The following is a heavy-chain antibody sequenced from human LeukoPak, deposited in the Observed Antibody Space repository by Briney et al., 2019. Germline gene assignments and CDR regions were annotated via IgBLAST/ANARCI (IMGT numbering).Heavy chain of an antibody. J-gene: IGHJ4*02. Sequence: GGSLRLSCAASGFVFSNNWMYWVRQAPGRGLVWVSRVNSDGSSIAYADFVRGRFTISRDNAKNTLFLQMNSLTVEDTAMYYCGKDLSWGSTDYWGQGTLVTVSS. CDR3: GKDLSWGSTDY. CDR1: GFVFSNNW. D-gene: IGHD6-13*01. CDR2: VNSDGSSI. V-gene: IGHV3-74*01.